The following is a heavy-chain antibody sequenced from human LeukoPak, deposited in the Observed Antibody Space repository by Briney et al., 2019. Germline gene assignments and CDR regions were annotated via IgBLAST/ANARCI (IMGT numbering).Heavy chain of an antibody. V-gene: IGHV1-18*04. CDR1: GYTFTNYG. CDR3: ARVETMVRGGYDYYYYGMDV. CDR2: LSGYNGNT. Sequence: ASVKVSCKASGYTFTNYGISWVRQAPGQGLEWMGWLSGYNGNTNYAQKVQGRVTMTTDTSTSTAYMELRSLRSDDTAMYYCARVETMVRGGYDYYYYGMDVWGKGTTVTVSA. D-gene: IGHD3-10*01. J-gene: IGHJ6*04.